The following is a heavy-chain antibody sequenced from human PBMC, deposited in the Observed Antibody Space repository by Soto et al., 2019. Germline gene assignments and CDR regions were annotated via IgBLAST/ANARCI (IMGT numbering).Heavy chain of an antibody. Sequence: RGSLRLSCAASGSTFSSYSRNWVRQAPGKGLEWVSSISSSSSYIYYADSVKGRFTISRDNAKNSLYLQMNSLRDEDTAVYYCALLNKVGYYYGMDVCGQGSTVTVSS. CDR1: GSTFSSYS. D-gene: IGHD3-10*01. CDR2: ISSSSSYI. V-gene: IGHV3-21*01. J-gene: IGHJ6*02. CDR3: ALLNKVGYYYGMDV.